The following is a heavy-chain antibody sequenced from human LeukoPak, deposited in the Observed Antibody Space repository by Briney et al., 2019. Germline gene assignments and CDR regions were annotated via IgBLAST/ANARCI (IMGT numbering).Heavy chain of an antibody. J-gene: IGHJ4*02. CDR3: ARDRGDTEPGIALDY. D-gene: IGHD6-13*01. V-gene: IGHV4-34*01. Sequence: PSETLSLTCAVYGGSFSGYYWSWIRQPPGKGLEWIGEINHSGSTNYNPSLKSRVTISVDTSKNQFSLKLSSVTAADTAVYYCARDRGDTEPGIALDYGGRGTLGTVSS. CDR1: GGSFSGYY. CDR2: INHSGST.